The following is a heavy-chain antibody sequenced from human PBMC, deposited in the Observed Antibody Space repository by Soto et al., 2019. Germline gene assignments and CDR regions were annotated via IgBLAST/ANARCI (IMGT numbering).Heavy chain of an antibody. V-gene: IGHV4-4*02. CDR2: IYHSGST. CDR3: ARDAMVRGVIPWSDP. J-gene: IGHJ5*02. D-gene: IGHD3-10*01. CDR1: GGSISSSNW. Sequence: SETLSLTWAVSGGSISSSNWLSRVRQPPGKGLEWIGEIYHSGSTNYNPSLKSRVTISVDKSKNQFSLKLSSVTAADTAVYYYARDAMVRGVIPWSDPWGQGTLVTVSS.